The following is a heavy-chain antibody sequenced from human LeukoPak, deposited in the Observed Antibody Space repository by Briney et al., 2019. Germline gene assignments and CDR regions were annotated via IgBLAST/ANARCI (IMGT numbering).Heavy chain of an antibody. CDR1: GFTFSSYA. Sequence: GGSLRPCCSASGFTFSSYAMDWGRQAPGKGLEYVSTISSNGGSTYYADSVKGRFTISRDDSKNTLYLRMSSLRAEDTAVYYCVKEGDYGYYFDYWGQGSLVTVSS. CDR2: ISSNGGST. J-gene: IGHJ4*02. D-gene: IGHD3-16*01. CDR3: VKEGDYGYYFDY. V-gene: IGHV3-64D*06.